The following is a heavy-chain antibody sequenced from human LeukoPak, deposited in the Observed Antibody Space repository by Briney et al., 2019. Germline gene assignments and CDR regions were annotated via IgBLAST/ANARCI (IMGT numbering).Heavy chain of an antibody. D-gene: IGHD4-17*01. CDR2: IRSKIYGGTI. CDR1: GFTFGDYA. Sequence: GGSLRLSCTTSGFTFGDYAMSWFRQAPGKGVEWVGFIRSKIYGGTIEYAASVKGRFTISRDDSKSIAYLQMNSLRTEDTGLYYCARDQLGGDPDDYYYYYMDVWGKGTTVTVSS. J-gene: IGHJ6*03. V-gene: IGHV3-49*03. CDR3: ARDQLGGDPDDYYYYYMDV.